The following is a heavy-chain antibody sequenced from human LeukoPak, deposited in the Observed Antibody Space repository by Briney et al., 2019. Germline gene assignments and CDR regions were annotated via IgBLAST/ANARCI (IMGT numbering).Heavy chain of an antibody. J-gene: IGHJ4*02. V-gene: IGHV4-30-2*01. D-gene: IGHD1-14*01. Sequence: PSQTLSLTCAVSGGSISSGGYSWSWIRQPPGKGLEWIGYIYHSGSTYYNPSLKSRVTISVDRSKNQFSLKLSSVTAADTAVYHCARDRGGTLDYWGQGTLVTVSS. CDR2: IYHSGST. CDR1: GGSISSGGYS. CDR3: ARDRGGTLDY.